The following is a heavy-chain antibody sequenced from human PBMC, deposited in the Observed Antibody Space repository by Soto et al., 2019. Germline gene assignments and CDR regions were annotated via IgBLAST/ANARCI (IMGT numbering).Heavy chain of an antibody. D-gene: IGHD6-6*01. Sequence: ESGPTLVNPTQPLTLTCTFSGFSLSTSGGGVGWIRQPPGKALEWLALIYWNDDKRYSPSLKSRLTITKDTAKNQVDLTMTNMETVDTATYYCSRTLEYSSSSRFDYWGQGTLVTVSS. J-gene: IGHJ4*02. CDR1: GFSLSTSGGG. CDR2: IYWNDDK. CDR3: SRTLEYSSSSRFDY. V-gene: IGHV2-5*01.